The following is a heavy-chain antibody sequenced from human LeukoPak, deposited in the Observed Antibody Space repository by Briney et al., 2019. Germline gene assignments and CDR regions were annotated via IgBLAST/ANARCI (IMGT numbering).Heavy chain of an antibody. D-gene: IGHD4-17*01. Sequence: ASVKVSCKVSGYTLTELSMHWVRQAPGKGLEWMGGFDPEDGETIYAQKLQGRVTMTEATSTDTAYMALSSLRSEATAVSYCATDRLAYGDYAFDYWGQGTLVTVSS. CDR3: ATDRLAYGDYAFDY. V-gene: IGHV1-24*01. CDR2: FDPEDGET. CDR1: GYTLTELS. J-gene: IGHJ4*02.